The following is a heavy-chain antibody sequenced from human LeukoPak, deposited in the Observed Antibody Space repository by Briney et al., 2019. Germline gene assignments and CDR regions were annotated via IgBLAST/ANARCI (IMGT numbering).Heavy chain of an antibody. J-gene: IGHJ4*02. V-gene: IGHV3-30-3*01. Sequence: GGSLRLSCAASGFTFSSYTMHWVRQAPGKGLEWVALISYEGSKQDYADSVKGRFTISRDNSQNTLYLEINSLRTEDTAVYYCARAPYTSGWYFAFDYWGQGTLVTVSS. CDR2: ISYEGSKQ. CDR3: ARAPYTSGWYFAFDY. D-gene: IGHD6-19*01. CDR1: GFTFSSYT.